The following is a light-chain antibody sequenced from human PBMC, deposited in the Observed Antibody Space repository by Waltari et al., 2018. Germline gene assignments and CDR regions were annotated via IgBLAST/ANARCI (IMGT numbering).Light chain of an antibody. V-gene: IGLV2-14*01. CDR2: DVS. J-gene: IGLJ3*02. CDR1: SSDVGGYNY. Sequence: SALTQPASVSGSPGQSITISCTGTSSDVGGYNYVSWYQQHPGKAPKLMISDVSKRPSGVSNRFTGSKSDNTASLTMSGLQAEDEADYYCSSYTSSSTWVFGGGTKLTVL. CDR3: SSYTSSSTWV.